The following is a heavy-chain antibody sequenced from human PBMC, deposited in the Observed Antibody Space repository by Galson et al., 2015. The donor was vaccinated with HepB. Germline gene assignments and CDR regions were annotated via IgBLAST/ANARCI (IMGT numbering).Heavy chain of an antibody. D-gene: IGHD3-10*01. J-gene: IGHJ4*02. V-gene: IGHV4-39*01. CDR1: GGSISSSSYY. CDR3: ARRTDTGATYYYGSGKNSGFDY. Sequence: ETLSLTCTVSGGSISSSSYYWGWIRQPPGKGLEWIGSIYYSGSTYYNPSLKSRVTISVDTSKNQFSLKLSSVAAADTAVYYCARRTDTGATYYYGSGKNSGFDYWGQGTLVTVSS. CDR2: IYYSGST.